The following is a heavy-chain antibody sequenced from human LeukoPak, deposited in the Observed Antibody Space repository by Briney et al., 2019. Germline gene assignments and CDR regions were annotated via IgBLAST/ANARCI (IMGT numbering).Heavy chain of an antibody. CDR2: IYSSGSA. V-gene: IGHV4-59*08. CDR1: GSSINNNF. Sequence: SETLSLTCTVSGSSINNNFWTWIRQPPGKGLEWIGYIYSSGSANYNPSIKSRVIISGDASKNQISLKLTSVTAADTAVYFCARHRDYYDTWGRGTLVTVSS. J-gene: IGHJ4*01. CDR3: ARHRDYYDT. D-gene: IGHD3-22*01.